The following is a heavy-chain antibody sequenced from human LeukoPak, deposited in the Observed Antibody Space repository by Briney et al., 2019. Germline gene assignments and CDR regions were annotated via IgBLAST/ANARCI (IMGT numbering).Heavy chain of an antibody. Sequence: PGGSLRLSCAASGFTFSSYWMSWVRQAPGKGLEWVAVIWYDGSNKYYADSVKGRFTISRDQSKNTAYLQMNSLRVEDTAVYYCARLGSGWSFDYWGQGALVTVSS. V-gene: IGHV3-33*08. CDR3: ARLGSGWSFDY. CDR1: GFTFSSYW. J-gene: IGHJ4*02. CDR2: IWYDGSNK. D-gene: IGHD6-19*01.